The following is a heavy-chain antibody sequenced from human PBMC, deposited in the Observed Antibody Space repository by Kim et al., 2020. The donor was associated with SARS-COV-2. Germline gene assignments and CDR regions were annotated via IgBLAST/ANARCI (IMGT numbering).Heavy chain of an antibody. J-gene: IGHJ4*02. Sequence: DSVKGRFTSARDNSKNTLYLQMNSLRAEDTAVYYCAKREGSYPPSDYFDYWGQGTLVTVSS. CDR3: AKREGSYPPSDYFDY. V-gene: IGHV3-23*01. D-gene: IGHD1-26*01.